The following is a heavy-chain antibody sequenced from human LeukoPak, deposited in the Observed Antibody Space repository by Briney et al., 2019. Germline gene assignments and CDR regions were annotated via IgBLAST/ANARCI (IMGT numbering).Heavy chain of an antibody. V-gene: IGHV1-2*02. CDR3: AREFGDSSGWYHKNWFDP. J-gene: IGHJ5*02. CDR2: INPNSGGT. D-gene: IGHD6-19*01. Sequence: ASVKVSCKASTFRAPGYTFTGYYLHWVRQAPGQGLEWMGWINPNSGGTNYAQKFQGRVTMTRDTSISTAYMELSRLRSDDTAVYYCAREFGDSSGWYHKNWFDPWGQGTLVTVSS. CDR1: TFRAPGYTFTGYY.